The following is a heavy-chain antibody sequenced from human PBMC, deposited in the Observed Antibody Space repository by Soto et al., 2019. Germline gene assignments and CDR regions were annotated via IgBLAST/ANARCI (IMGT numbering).Heavy chain of an antibody. J-gene: IGHJ6*03. Sequence: GGSLRLSCAASGFTFSGSAMHWVRQASGKGLEWVGRIRSKANSYATAYAASVKGRFTISRDDSKNTAYLQMNSLKTEDTAVYYCTRDIVVVPAALREYMDVWGKGTTVTVSS. CDR2: IRSKANSYAT. CDR1: GFTFSGSA. CDR3: TRDIVVVPAALREYMDV. D-gene: IGHD2-2*01. V-gene: IGHV3-73*01.